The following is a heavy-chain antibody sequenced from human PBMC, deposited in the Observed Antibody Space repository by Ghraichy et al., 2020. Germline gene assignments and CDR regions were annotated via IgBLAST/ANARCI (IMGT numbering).Heavy chain of an antibody. CDR1: GYTFTSYY. CDR2: IDPSGGST. J-gene: IGHJ3*02. V-gene: IGHV1-46*01. D-gene: IGHD2-15*01. Sequence: ASVKVSCKASGYTFTSYYMHWVRQAPGQGLEWMGIIDPSGGSTSYAQKFQGRVTMTRDTSTSTLYMELSSLRSEDTAVYYCARDQDVVGDAFDIWGQGTMLPVSS. CDR3: ARDQDVVGDAFDI.